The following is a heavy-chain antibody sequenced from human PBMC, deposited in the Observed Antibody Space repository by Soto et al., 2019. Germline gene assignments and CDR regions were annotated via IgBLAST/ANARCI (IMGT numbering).Heavy chain of an antibody. CDR3: AKDLGVVVVAATPSRGMDV. CDR2: ISYDGSNK. D-gene: IGHD2-15*01. CDR1: GFTFSSYG. Sequence: QVQLVESGGGVVQPGRSLRLSCAASGFTFSSYGMHWVRQAPGKGLEWVAVISYDGSNKYYADSVKGRFTISRDNSKNTLYLQMNSLRAEDTAVYYCAKDLGVVVVAATPSRGMDVWGQGTTVTVSS. V-gene: IGHV3-30*18. J-gene: IGHJ6*02.